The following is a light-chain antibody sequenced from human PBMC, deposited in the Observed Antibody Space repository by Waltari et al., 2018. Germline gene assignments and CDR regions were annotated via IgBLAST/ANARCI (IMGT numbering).Light chain of an antibody. CDR2: VAS. J-gene: IGKJ1*01. Sequence: ELVLTQSPGTLSLSPGERATLSCRASQSVSKYLAWYQQKPGQAPRLLIYVASNRATGIPDRFSASGWGTDFSLSISRLEPEDFAVYYCQKYGTVPATFGQGTKVQMK. V-gene: IGKV3-20*01. CDR3: QKYGTVPAT. CDR1: QSVSKY.